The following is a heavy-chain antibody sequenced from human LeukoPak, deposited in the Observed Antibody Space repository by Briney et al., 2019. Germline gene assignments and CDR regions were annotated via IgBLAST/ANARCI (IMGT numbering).Heavy chain of an antibody. CDR3: ARGITVLAWFDP. CDR2: ISGSGGST. V-gene: IGHV3-23*01. D-gene: IGHD3-10*01. CDR1: GLTFSSYA. J-gene: IGHJ5*02. Sequence: PGGSLRLSCAASGLTFSSYAMSWVRQAPGKGLEWVSAISGSGGSTYYADSVKGRFTISRDNSKNTLYLQMNSLRAEDTAVYYCARGITVLAWFDPWGQGTLVTVSS.